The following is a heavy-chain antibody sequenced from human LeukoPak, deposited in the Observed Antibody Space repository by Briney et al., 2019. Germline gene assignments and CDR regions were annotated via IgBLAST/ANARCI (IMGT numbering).Heavy chain of an antibody. V-gene: IGHV3-74*03. CDR2: VNTDGSST. J-gene: IGHJ4*02. Sequence: GGSLRLSCAASGFIFSREWMHWVRQAPGRGLVWVSRVNTDGSSTVYADSVKGRFTISRDNAKNSLYLQMNSLRAEDTAVYYCARDESWSFDYWGQGTLVTVSS. CDR3: ARDESWSFDY. D-gene: IGHD6-13*01. CDR1: GFIFSREW.